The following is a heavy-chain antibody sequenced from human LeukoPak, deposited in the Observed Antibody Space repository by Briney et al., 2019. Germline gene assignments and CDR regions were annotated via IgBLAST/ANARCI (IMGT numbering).Heavy chain of an antibody. CDR2: IKQDGSEK. CDR3: AKARTHEYSNYNY. Sequence: PGGSLRLSCAASGFTFSSYWMSWARQAPGKGLEWVANIKQDGSEKYYVDSVKGRFTISRDNSKNTLYLQTNSLRAEDTAVYYCAKARTHEYSNYNYWGQGTLVTVSS. D-gene: IGHD4-11*01. J-gene: IGHJ4*02. CDR1: GFTFSSYW. V-gene: IGHV3-7*03.